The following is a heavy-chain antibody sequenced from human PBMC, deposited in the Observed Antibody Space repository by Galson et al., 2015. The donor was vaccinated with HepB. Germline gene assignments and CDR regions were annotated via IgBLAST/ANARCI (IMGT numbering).Heavy chain of an antibody. V-gene: IGHV3-66*01. CDR1: GFFVSNYY. CDR3: ARDRGYFDL. J-gene: IGHJ2*01. Sequence: SLRLSCAASGFFVSNYYMNWVGQAPGTGLEWVSSFDTRGVVRYVDSVKGRFTISRDSSKNTLDLQINNLRAEDTAAYFCARDRGYFDLWGRGTLVTVSS. CDR2: FDTRGVV.